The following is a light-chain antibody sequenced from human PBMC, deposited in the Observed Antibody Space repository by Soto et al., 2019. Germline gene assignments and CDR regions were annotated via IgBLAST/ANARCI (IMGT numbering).Light chain of an antibody. CDR2: GAS. J-gene: IGKJ5*01. CDR3: QQYGSASIT. Sequence: EIVLTQSPGTLSLSPGERATLSCRASQSVSSSYLAWYQQKPGQAPRLLIYGASSRATGIPDRFSGSGSGTDFTLTISSLEPEDFALYHCQQYGSASITFGQGTRLEIK. CDR1: QSVSSSY. V-gene: IGKV3-20*01.